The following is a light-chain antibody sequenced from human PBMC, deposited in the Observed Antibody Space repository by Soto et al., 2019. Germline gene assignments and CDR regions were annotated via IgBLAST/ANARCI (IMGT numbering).Light chain of an antibody. Sequence: QSALTQPASVSGSPGQSITISCTGTSSDVGGYSFVSWYQQHPGKAPKLMTYEVTNRPSGVSNRFSGSKSANTASLTISGLQAEDEADYYCCSYTSSGTLVFGGGTKVTVL. CDR3: CSYTSSGTLV. CDR2: EVT. V-gene: IGLV2-14*01. CDR1: SSDVGGYSF. J-gene: IGLJ2*01.